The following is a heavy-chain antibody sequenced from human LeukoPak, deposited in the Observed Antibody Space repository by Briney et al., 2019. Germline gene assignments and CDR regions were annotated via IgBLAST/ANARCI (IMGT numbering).Heavy chain of an antibody. CDR1: GFTFSSYA. V-gene: IGHV3-30-3*01. J-gene: IGHJ4*02. CDR2: ISYDGSNK. Sequence: PGGSLGLSCAASGFTFSSYAMHWVRQAPGKGLEWVAVISYDGSNKYYADSVKGRFTISRDNSKNTLYLQMNSLRAEDTAVYYCARDQDFDIVVVVAATPTDYWGQGTLVTVSS. D-gene: IGHD2-15*01. CDR3: ARDQDFDIVVVVAATPTDY.